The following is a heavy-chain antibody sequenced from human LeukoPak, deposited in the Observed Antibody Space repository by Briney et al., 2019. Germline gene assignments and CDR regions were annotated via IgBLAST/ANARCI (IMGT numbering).Heavy chain of an antibody. J-gene: IGHJ4*01. V-gene: IGHV3-74*01. D-gene: IGHD2-21*02. CDR1: EFNFFSYG. CDR3: ARELPREVTLDY. CDR2: IFTDGSTT. Sequence: GSLRLSCVASEFNFFSYGMQWVRQAPGTGLVWVSRIFTDGSTTSYADSVKGRFTISRDNAKNTLYLEMKSLRVEDTAVYYCARELPREVTLDYWGQGTLVTVSP.